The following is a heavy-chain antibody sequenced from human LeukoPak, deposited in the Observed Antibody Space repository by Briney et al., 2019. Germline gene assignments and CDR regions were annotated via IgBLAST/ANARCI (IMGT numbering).Heavy chain of an antibody. J-gene: IGHJ4*02. CDR1: GFTFSSHA. V-gene: IGHV3-23*01. CDR2: IIGGGGET. D-gene: IGHD6-19*01. CDR3: TREFYRSGWNVDY. Sequence: GGSLRLSCAAPGFTFSSHAMSWVRQAPGKGLEWVSGIIGGGGETNYADSVKGRFSISTDNSKNTLYLQMNSLRVEDTAVYYCTREFYRSGWNVDYWGQGTLVTASS.